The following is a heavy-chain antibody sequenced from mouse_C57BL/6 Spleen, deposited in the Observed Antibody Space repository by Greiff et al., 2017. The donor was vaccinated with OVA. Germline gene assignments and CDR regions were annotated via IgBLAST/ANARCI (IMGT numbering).Heavy chain of an antibody. J-gene: IGHJ2*01. CDR1: GYAFSSYW. V-gene: IGHV1-80*01. CDR2: IYPGDGDT. Sequence: VKLMESGAELVKPGASVKISCKASGYAFSSYWMNWVKQRPGQGLEWIGQIYPGDGDTNYNGKFKGKATLTADKSSSTAYMQLSSLTSEDSAVYVCAARSGGVTTVVAPADYWGQGTTLTVSS. D-gene: IGHD1-1*01. CDR3: AARSGGVTTVVAPADY.